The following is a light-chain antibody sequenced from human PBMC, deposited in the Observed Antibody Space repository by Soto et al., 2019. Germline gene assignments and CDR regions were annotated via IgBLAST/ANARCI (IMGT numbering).Light chain of an antibody. Sequence: QSALTQPASVSGSPGQSIAISCTGTSIDVGGYNSVSWYQQYPGKAPKLMIHDVSNRPSGVSNRFSGSKSGNTASLTISGLQAEDEADYYCSSFTTSTSYVFGSGTKLTVL. CDR1: SIDVGGYNS. CDR2: DVS. V-gene: IGLV2-14*01. CDR3: SSFTTSTSYV. J-gene: IGLJ1*01.